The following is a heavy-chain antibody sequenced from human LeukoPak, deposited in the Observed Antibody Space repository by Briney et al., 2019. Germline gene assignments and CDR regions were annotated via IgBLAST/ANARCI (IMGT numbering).Heavy chain of an antibody. Sequence: ASVKVSCKASGYTFTSYGISWVRQAPGQGLEWMGWISAYNGNTNYAQKLQGRVTMTTDTSTSTAYMELRSLRSDVTAVYYCARQSTIFGVVNGQGAFDIWGQGTMVTVSS. J-gene: IGHJ3*02. CDR2: ISAYNGNT. V-gene: IGHV1-18*01. CDR1: GYTFTSYG. CDR3: ARQSTIFGVVNGQGAFDI. D-gene: IGHD3-3*01.